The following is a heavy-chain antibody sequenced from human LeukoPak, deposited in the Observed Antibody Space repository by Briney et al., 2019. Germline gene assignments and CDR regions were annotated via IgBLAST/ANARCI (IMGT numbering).Heavy chain of an antibody. D-gene: IGHD1-1*01. V-gene: IGHV4-59*08. CDR1: GGSFSGYY. CDR2: IYYSGST. J-gene: IGHJ6*02. Sequence: SETLSLTCAVYGGSFSGYYWSWIRQPPGKGLEWIGYIYYSGSTNYNPSLKSRVTISVDTSKNQFSLKLSSVTAADTAVYYCARHKRYYGMDVWGQGTTVTVSS. CDR3: ARHKRYYGMDV.